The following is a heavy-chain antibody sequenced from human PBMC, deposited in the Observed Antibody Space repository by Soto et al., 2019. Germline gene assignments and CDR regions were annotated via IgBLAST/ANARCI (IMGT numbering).Heavy chain of an antibody. V-gene: IGHV4-30-4*01. Sequence: PSETLSLTCTVSGGSISSGDYYWGWIREPPGKGLEWIGYIYYSGSTYYNPSLKSRVTISVDTSKNQFSLKLSSVTAADTAVYYCARMATYYDSSGYRDYWGQGTLVTVSS. D-gene: IGHD3-22*01. CDR3: ARMATYYDSSGYRDY. CDR2: IYYSGST. CDR1: GGSISSGDYY. J-gene: IGHJ4*02.